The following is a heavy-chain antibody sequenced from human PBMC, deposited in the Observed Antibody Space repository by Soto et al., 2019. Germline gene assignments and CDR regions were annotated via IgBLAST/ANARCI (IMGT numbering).Heavy chain of an antibody. CDR2: IIPIFGTA. V-gene: IGHV1-69*01. D-gene: IGHD5-12*01. J-gene: IGHJ5*02. Sequence: PGPQVKVSCKASGGTFSSYAISWVRQAPGQGLEWMGGIIPIFGTANYAQKFQGRVTITADESTSTAYMELSSLRSEDTAVYYCASGEGGVATGPFDPWGQGTLVTVSS. CDR1: GGTFSSYA. CDR3: ASGEGGVATGPFDP.